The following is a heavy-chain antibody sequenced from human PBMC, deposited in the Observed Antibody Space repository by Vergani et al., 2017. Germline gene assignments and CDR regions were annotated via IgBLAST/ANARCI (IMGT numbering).Heavy chain of an antibody. D-gene: IGHD6-19*01. CDR3: AKSFYGSGWCLDY. CDR1: GFTLSSHA. Sequence: QVQLEESGGGVVQPGRSLRLSCAGSGFTLSSHAMHWVRQAPGKGLEWVAFIWYDGSKEYYADSVKGRFTISRDNSKNSLYLQMNSLRAEDTALYYCAKSFYGSGWCLDYWGQGNLVTVSS. J-gene: IGHJ4*02. V-gene: IGHV3-30*02. CDR2: IWYDGSKE.